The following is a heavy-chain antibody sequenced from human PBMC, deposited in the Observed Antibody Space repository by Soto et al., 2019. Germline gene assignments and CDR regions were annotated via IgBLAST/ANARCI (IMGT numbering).Heavy chain of an antibody. CDR2: IIPIFGTA. CDR3: ARVEEYSYGFAFDI. Sequence: ASVKVSCKASGGTFSSYAISWVRQAPGQGLEWMGGIIPIFGTANYAQKFQGRVTITADESTSTAYMELSSLRSEDTAVYYCARVEEYSYGFAFDIWGQGTMVTDSS. D-gene: IGHD5-18*01. CDR1: GGTFSSYA. J-gene: IGHJ3*02. V-gene: IGHV1-69*13.